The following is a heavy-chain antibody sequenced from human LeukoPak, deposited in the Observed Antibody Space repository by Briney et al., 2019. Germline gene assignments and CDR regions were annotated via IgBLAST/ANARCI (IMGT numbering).Heavy chain of an antibody. CDR2: IYPGDSDT. CDR1: GYSFTSYW. J-gene: IGHJ3*02. V-gene: IGHV5-51*01. D-gene: IGHD1-26*01. CDR3: ARTSGYSGSSENAFDI. Sequence: PGESLKISCKGSGYSFTSYWIVWVRQMPGKGLEWMGIIYPGDSDTRYSPSFQGQVTISADKSISTAYLQWSSLKASDTAMYYCARTSGYSGSSENAFDIWGQGTMVTVSS.